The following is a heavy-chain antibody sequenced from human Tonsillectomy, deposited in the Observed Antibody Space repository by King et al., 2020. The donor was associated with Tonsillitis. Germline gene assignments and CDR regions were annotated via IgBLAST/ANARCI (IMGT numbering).Heavy chain of an antibody. J-gene: IGHJ6*03. D-gene: IGHD6-19*01. CDR2: IYSGGSI. CDR1: GFTVSSNY. CDR3: ARASSGWSPFYGYYMDV. Sequence: DGQLVQSGGGLIQPGGSLRLSCAASGFTVSSNYMSWVRQAPGKGLEWVSVIYSGGSIYYADSVKGRFTISRDNSKNTLYLQMNGLRAEDTAVYYWARASSGWSPFYGYYMDVWGKGTTVTVSS. V-gene: IGHV3-53*01.